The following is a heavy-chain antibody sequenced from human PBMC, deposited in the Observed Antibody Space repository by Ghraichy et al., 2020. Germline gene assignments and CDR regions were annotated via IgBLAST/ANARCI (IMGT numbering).Heavy chain of an antibody. V-gene: IGHV3-7*01. CDR2: IKQDGSEK. CDR3: TKDPAGKSSGSGSYGDY. CDR1: GFTFSSYW. J-gene: IGHJ4*02. Sequence: GESLNISCAASGFTFSSYWMSWVRQAPGKGLEWVANIKQDGSEKYYGDSVKGRFTISRDNSKNTLFLQMNSLRTEDTAVYFCTKDPAGKSSGSGSYGDYWGQGTLVTVSS. D-gene: IGHD3-10*01.